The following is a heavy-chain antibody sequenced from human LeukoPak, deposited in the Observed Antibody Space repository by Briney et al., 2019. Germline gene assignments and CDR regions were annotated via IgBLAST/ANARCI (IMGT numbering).Heavy chain of an antibody. Sequence: GGSLRLSCAASGFTFSSYWMSWVRQAPGKGLEWVANIKQDGSEKYYVDSVKGRFTISRDNAKNSLYLQMDSLRAEDTAAYYCARSIPGDSSGWYLNYWGQGTLVTVSS. D-gene: IGHD6-19*01. J-gene: IGHJ4*02. CDR3: ARSIPGDSSGWYLNY. CDR2: IKQDGSEK. V-gene: IGHV3-7*01. CDR1: GFTFSSYW.